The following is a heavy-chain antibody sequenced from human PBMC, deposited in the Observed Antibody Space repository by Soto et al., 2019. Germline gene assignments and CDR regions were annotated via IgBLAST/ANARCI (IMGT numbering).Heavy chain of an antibody. Sequence: GGSLRLSCAASGFTFNNYAMTWVRQAPETGLEWVSGISASGDSTYFADSVKGRFTISRDNSRHTLFLQINSLRADDTALYYCARVWTHYYDTRGPADAFDIWGRGTMVTVSS. CDR1: GFTFNNYA. CDR2: ISASGDST. V-gene: IGHV3-23*01. CDR3: ARVWTHYYDTRGPADAFDI. J-gene: IGHJ3*02. D-gene: IGHD3-22*01.